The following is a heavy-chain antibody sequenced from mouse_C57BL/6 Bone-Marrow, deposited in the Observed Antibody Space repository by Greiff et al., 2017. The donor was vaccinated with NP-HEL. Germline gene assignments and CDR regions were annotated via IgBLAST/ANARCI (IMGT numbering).Heavy chain of an antibody. D-gene: IGHD1-1*01. CDR1: GYTFTSYW. CDR2: INPSSGYT. Sequence: QVQLQQSGAELAKPGASVKLSCKASGYTFTSYWMHWVKQRPGQGLEWIGYINPSSGYTKYNQKVKDKATLTADKSSSTAYMQLSMLTYDDSADYYCASPAQVYYGSSFDYWGQGTTLTVSS. J-gene: IGHJ2*01. V-gene: IGHV1-7*01. CDR3: ASPAQVYYGSSFDY.